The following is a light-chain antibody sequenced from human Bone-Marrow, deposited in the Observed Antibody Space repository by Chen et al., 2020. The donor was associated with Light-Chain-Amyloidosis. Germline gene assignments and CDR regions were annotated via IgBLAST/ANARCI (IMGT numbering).Light chain of an antibody. V-gene: IGKV2D-29*01. CDR1: HSLLHSDGRTY. CDR3: MQSIQLPRT. Sequence: DILMTQTPLSLSVTPGQPASISCKSSHSLLHSDGRTYLFWFLQKPGLPPQLLMCEVAARFSGVPDKLTGSGSGTHVTLNISRVEAEDVGIYYCMQSIQLPRTFGQGTKVEIK. J-gene: IGKJ1*01. CDR2: EVA.